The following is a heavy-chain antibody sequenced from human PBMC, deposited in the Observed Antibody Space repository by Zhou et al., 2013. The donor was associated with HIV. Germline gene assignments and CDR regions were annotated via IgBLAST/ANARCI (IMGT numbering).Heavy chain of an antibody. Sequence: QVHLVQSGDAVKKPGASVKVSCKAAGYTFTLYDVSWVRQAPGQGLEWVGWISGDNGNTNYAQKLQGRVSVTTDTSTNTAYMELRSLRSDDTAVYYCARALSARWIGGGFFYMDVWGKGTTVTVSS. J-gene: IGHJ6*03. CDR1: GYTFTLYD. D-gene: IGHD6-25*01. CDR3: ARALSARWIGGGFFYMDV. CDR2: ISGDNGNT. V-gene: IGHV1-18*01.